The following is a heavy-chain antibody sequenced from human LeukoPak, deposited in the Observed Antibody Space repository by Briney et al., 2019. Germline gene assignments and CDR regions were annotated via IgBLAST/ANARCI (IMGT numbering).Heavy chain of an antibody. Sequence: LETLSLTCTVSGGSISSYYWSWIRQPPGKGLEWIGYIYYSGSTNYNPSLKSRVTISVDTSKNQFSLKLSSVTAADTAVYYCARHGTQYSSSWYAVGVFDPWGQGTLVTVSS. CDR3: ARHGTQYSSSWYAVGVFDP. V-gene: IGHV4-59*08. D-gene: IGHD6-13*01. CDR1: GGSISSYY. J-gene: IGHJ5*02. CDR2: IYYSGST.